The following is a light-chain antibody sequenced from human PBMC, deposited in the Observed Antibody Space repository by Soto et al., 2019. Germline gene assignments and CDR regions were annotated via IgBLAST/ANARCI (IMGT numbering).Light chain of an antibody. CDR1: QSVSSN. V-gene: IGKV3-20*01. CDR2: GAS. Sequence: EIVMTQSPATLSVSPGERATLSCRASQSVSSNLAWYQQKRGQAPRLLIYGASSRATDIPDRFSGSGSGTDFTLTISRLEPEDFAVYFCQQYGRSPPWTFGQGTKVDIK. J-gene: IGKJ1*01. CDR3: QQYGRSPPWT.